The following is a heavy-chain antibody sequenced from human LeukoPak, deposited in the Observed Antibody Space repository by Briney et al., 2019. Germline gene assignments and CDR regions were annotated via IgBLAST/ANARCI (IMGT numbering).Heavy chain of an antibody. J-gene: IGHJ6*03. CDR2: IFYIGST. CDR1: GGSISSYY. V-gene: IGHV4-59*12. D-gene: IGHD6-13*01. CDR3: ARVSGSSWPSYYMDA. Sequence: SETLSLTCTVSGGSISSYYWSWIRQSPGKGLEWIGYIFYIGSTNYNPSLKSRVTISVDRSKNRFSLKLSSVTAADTAVYYCARVSGSSWPSYYMDAWGKGTTVTVSS.